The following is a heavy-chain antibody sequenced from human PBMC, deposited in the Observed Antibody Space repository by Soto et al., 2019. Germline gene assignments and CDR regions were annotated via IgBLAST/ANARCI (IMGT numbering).Heavy chain of an antibody. CDR2: ISGFNGNT. Sequence: QVQLVQSGAEVKKPGASVRVSCKASGYTFSRYGISWVRQAPGQGREWMGWISGFNGNTKESEKLKGRVTLTTDTAANTAHMELRGLRSDDTAVYYCARAYAYSTPWSFDNWGQGTLVTVSS. CDR1: GYTFSRYG. D-gene: IGHD6-13*01. V-gene: IGHV1-18*01. CDR3: ARAYAYSTPWSFDN. J-gene: IGHJ4*02.